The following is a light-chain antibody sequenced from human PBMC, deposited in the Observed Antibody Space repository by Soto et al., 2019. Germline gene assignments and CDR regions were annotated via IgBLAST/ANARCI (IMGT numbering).Light chain of an antibody. CDR2: DVS. Sequence: QSVLTXPAXVSGSPGQSITISCTGTSSDVGGYNYVSWYQHHPGKAPKLMIFDVSNRPSGVSNRFSGSKSGNTASLTISGLQPEDEADYYCSSYTTSNTRQIVFGTGTKVTVL. CDR1: SSDVGGYNY. CDR3: SSYTTSNTRQIV. J-gene: IGLJ1*01. V-gene: IGLV2-14*03.